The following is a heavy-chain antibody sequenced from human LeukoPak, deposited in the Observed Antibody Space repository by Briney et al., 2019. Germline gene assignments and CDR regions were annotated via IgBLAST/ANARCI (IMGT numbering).Heavy chain of an antibody. CDR1: GGSISSSSYY. CDR2: IYYSGST. D-gene: IGHD3-10*02. V-gene: IGHV4-39*01. J-gene: IGHJ3*02. Sequence: SETLSLTCTVSGGSISSSSYYWGWIRQPPGKGLEWIGNIYYSGSTYYNPSLKTRVTISVDTSKNQFSLKLSSVTAADTAVYYCARPHTYAREAFDIWDQGTMVTVSS. CDR3: ARPHTYAREAFDI.